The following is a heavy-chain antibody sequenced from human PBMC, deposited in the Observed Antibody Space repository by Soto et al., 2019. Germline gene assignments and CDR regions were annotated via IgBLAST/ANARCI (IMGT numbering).Heavy chain of an antibody. Sequence: GASVKVSCKASGGTFSSYAISWVRQAPGQGLEWMGGIIPIFGNTNYAQKLQGRVTMTIDTSTSTAYMELRSLRSDDTAVYYCARDLHMYHDDSSGSLDYWGQGTLVTVSS. J-gene: IGHJ4*02. CDR2: IIPIFGNT. CDR3: ARDLHMYHDDSSGSLDY. V-gene: IGHV1-18*01. D-gene: IGHD3-22*01. CDR1: GGTFSSYA.